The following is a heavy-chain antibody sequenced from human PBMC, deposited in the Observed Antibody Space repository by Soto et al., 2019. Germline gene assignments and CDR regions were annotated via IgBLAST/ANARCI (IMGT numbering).Heavy chain of an antibody. CDR1: GFTFSSYG. J-gene: IGHJ4*02. V-gene: IGHV3-30*18. CDR2: ISYDGSNK. Sequence: VQLVESGGGVVQPGRSLRLSCAASGFTFSSYGMHWVRQAPGKGLEWVAVISYDGSNKYYADSVKGRFTISRDNSKNTLYLQMNSLRAEDTAVYYCAKGRLNSSGWKRQDYWGQGTLVTVSS. CDR3: AKGRLNSSGWKRQDY. D-gene: IGHD6-19*01.